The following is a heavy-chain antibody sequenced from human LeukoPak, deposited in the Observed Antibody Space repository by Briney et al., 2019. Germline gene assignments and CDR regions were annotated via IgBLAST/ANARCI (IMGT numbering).Heavy chain of an antibody. CDR2: IYYSGST. CDR1: GGSITNDY. D-gene: IGHD6-13*01. V-gene: IGHV4-59*01. J-gene: IGHJ4*02. Sequence: SETLSLTCDVSGGSITNDYWIWIRQPPGKGLEWIGYIYYSGSTNYNPSLKSRVTISVDTSKNQFSLKLSSVTAADTAVYYCARVGKGIAAAGTSWGQGTLVTVSS. CDR3: ARVGKGIAAAGTS.